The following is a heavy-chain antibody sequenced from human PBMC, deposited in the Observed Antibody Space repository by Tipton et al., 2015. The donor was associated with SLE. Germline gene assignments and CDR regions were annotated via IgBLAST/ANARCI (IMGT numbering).Heavy chain of an antibody. V-gene: IGHV4-59*12. CDR1: GGSIRSYS. D-gene: IGHD6-13*01. J-gene: IGHJ6*03. CDR3: ARGGEYGSSWHPRNYYYMDV. CDR2: IYYTGRTNTGST. Sequence: TLSLTCTVSGGSIRSYSWTWIRQPPGKGLEWVGYIYYTGRTNTGSTNYNPSLKSRVTISVDTSKNQFSLKLDSVTAADTAIYYCARGGEYGSSWHPRNYYYMDVWGKGTTVTVSS.